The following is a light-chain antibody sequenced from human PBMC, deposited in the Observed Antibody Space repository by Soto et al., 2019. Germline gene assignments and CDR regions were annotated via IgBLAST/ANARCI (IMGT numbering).Light chain of an antibody. V-gene: IGLV2-8*01. CDR3: SSFAVSNSFV. CDR2: EVN. CDR1: SNDVGGYNY. Sequence: QFALTQPPSASGSPGQSVTISCTGTSNDVGGYNYVSWYQQHPGKAPKLMIYEVNKRPSGVPDRFSGSKSGNTASLTVSGLQAEDEADYYCSSFAVSNSFVFGNGTKVTVL. J-gene: IGLJ1*01.